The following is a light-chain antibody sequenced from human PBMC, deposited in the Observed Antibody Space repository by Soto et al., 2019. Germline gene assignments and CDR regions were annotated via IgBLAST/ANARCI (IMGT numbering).Light chain of an antibody. J-gene: IGKJ5*01. CDR3: QQFGSPIT. CDR2: GAS. Sequence: EVVLTQSPGTLSLSPGERATLSCRASQSVISGFLAWYQQKPGQAPRLLIYGASTRATGIPDRFSGSGSGTDFTLTISRLEPEDFAVYYCQQFGSPITFGQGTRLEIK. V-gene: IGKV3-20*01. CDR1: QSVISGF.